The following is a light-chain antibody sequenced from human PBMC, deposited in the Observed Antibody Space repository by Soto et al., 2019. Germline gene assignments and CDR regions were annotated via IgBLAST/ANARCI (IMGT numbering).Light chain of an antibody. J-gene: IGLJ2*01. CDR1: SSDVGGYNY. CDR2: EVR. CDR3: SSYTRSITVV. V-gene: IGLV2-14*01. Sequence: QSALTQPASVSGSPEQSITISCTGTSSDVGGYNYVSWYQQYPGKAPKLMIYEVRNRPSGVSDRFSGSKSGNTASLTISGLQAEDEADYYCSSYTRSITVVFGGGTKVTVL.